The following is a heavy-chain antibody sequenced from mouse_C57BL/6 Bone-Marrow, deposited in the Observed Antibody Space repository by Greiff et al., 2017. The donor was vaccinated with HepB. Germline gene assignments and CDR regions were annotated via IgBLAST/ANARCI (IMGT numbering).Heavy chain of an antibody. J-gene: IGHJ4*01. D-gene: IGHD2-3*01. CDR2: IDPSDSYT. CDR3: ASRDGYSYYAMDY. V-gene: IGHV1-59*01. CDR1: GYTFTSYW. Sequence: VQLQQSGAELVRPGTSVKLSCKASGYTFTSYWMHWVKQRPGQGLEWIGVIDPSDSYTNYNQKFKGKATLTVDTSSSTAYMQLSSLTSEDSAVYYCASRDGYSYYAMDYWGQGTSVTVSS.